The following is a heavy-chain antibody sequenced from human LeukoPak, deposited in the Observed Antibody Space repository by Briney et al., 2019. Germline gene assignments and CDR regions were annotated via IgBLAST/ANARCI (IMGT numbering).Heavy chain of an antibody. D-gene: IGHD3-3*01. CDR2: IYYSGST. CDR1: GGSISSSSYY. CDR3: ARRYDFWSGYPPPLDY. V-gene: IGHV4-39*01. J-gene: IGHJ4*02. Sequence: KPSETLSLTCTVSGGSISSSSYYWGWIRQPPGKGLEWIGSIYYSGSTYYNPSLKSRVTISVDTSKNQFSLKLSSVTAADTAVYYCARRYDFWSGYPPPLDYWGQGTLVTVSS.